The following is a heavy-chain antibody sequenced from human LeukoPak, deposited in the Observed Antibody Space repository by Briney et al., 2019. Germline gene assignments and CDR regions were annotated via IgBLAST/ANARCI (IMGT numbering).Heavy chain of an antibody. J-gene: IGHJ3*02. D-gene: IGHD1-26*01. CDR3: ARDGLSGDQAFDAFDI. CDR2: IRSSGSNI. V-gene: IGHV3-48*03. Sequence: GGSLRLSCAASGFTFRSYEMSWVRQAPGKGLEWIAYIRSSGSNIYYADSVRGRFSISRDNAKDSLYLQMNRLRAEDTAIYYCARDGLSGDQAFDAFDIWGQGTMATVSS. CDR1: GFTFRSYE.